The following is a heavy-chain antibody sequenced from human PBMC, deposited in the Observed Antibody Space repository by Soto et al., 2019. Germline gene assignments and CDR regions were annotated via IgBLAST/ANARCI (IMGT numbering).Heavy chain of an antibody. D-gene: IGHD3-10*01. V-gene: IGHV1-18*04. CDR3: ARSLGVYYYYYYGMDV. CDR2: ISAYNGNT. CDR1: GYTFTSYG. J-gene: IGHJ6*02. Sequence: QVQLVQSGAEVKKPGASVKVSCKASGYTFTSYGISWVRQAPGQGLEWMGWISAYNGNTNHAQKLQGRVTMTTDTSTSTAYMELRSLRSDDTAVYYCARSLGVYYYYYYGMDVWGQGTTVTVSS.